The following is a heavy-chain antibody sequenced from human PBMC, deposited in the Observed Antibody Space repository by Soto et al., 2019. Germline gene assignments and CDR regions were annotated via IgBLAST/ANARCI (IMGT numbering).Heavy chain of an antibody. V-gene: IGHV4-59*01. J-gene: IGHJ3*02. D-gene: IGHD2-15*01. CDR1: GGSISSYY. CDR3: ARTLGYCSGGSCYSFAFDI. CDR2: IYYSGST. Sequence: SETLSLTCTVSGGSISSYYWSWIRQPPGKGLEWIGYIYYSGSTNYNPSLKSRVTISVDTSKNQFSLKLSSVTAADTAVYYCARTLGYCSGGSCYSFAFDIWGQGTMVTVSS.